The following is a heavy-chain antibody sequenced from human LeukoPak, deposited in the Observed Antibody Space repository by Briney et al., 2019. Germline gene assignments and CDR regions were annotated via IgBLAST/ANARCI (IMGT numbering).Heavy chain of an antibody. CDR2: IYHSGST. CDR3: ARDRGWEGHIYYLDY. J-gene: IGHJ4*02. V-gene: IGHV4-38-2*02. D-gene: IGHD1-26*01. CDR1: GYSIRSGYY. Sequence: SETLSLTCTVSGYSIRSGYYWGWIRQPPGKGLEWIGSIYHSGSTYYNPSLKSRVTISVDTSKNQFSLKVGSVTAADTAVYYCARDRGWEGHIYYLDYWGPGTLVTVSS.